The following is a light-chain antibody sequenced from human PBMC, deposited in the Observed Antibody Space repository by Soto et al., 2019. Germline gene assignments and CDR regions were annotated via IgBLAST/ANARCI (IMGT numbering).Light chain of an antibody. CDR2: EVS. CDR3: SSYTSSSTYV. V-gene: IGLV2-14*01. Sequence: SFLTQPASVSGSPGQSITISCTGTSSDVGGYNYVSWYQQHPGKAPKLMIYEVSNRPSGVSNRFSGSKSGNTASLTISGLQAEDEADYYCSSYTSSSTYVFGTGTKV. CDR1: SSDVGGYNY. J-gene: IGLJ1*01.